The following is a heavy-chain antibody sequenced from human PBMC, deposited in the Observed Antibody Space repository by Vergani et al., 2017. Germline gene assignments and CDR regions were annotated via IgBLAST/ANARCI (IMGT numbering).Heavy chain of an antibody. V-gene: IGHV3-21*01. J-gene: IGHJ3*02. D-gene: IGHD3-22*01. CDR3: AGDTALVWYSSGYYASDAFDI. CDR2: ISSSSSYI. CDR1: GLTFSSYS. Sequence: EVQLVESGGGLVKPGGSLRLSCAASGLTFSSYSMNWVRQAPGKGLEWVSSISSSSSYIYYADSVKGRFTISRDKAKNSLSLQMNSLRAEDTAVYYCAGDTALVWYSSGYYASDAFDIWSQGTMVTVSS.